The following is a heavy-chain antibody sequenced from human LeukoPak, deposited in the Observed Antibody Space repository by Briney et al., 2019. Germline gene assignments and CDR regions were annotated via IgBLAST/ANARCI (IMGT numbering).Heavy chain of an antibody. V-gene: IGHV4-59*01. CDR3: ARAVGGDGSGSL. J-gene: IGHJ4*02. Sequence: SETLSLTCTVSGDSISTYYWSWIRQPPGKGVEWIGYIYYRVTSDYNPSLKSRVTMSVDMSTRQISLKLSSVTAADTAVYYCARAVGGDGSGSLWGPGTLVTVSS. D-gene: IGHD3-10*01. CDR1: GDSISTYY. CDR2: IYYRVTS.